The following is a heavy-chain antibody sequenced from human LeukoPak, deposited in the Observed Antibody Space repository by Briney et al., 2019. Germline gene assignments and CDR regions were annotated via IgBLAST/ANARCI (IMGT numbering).Heavy chain of an antibody. CDR3: ARANWNYACY. D-gene: IGHD1-7*01. J-gene: IGHJ4*02. V-gene: IGHV1-2*02. CDR2: INPNSGGT. CDR1: GYTFTAYY. Sequence: ASVKVSCKASGYTFTAYYIHWVRQAPGQGLEWMGWINPNSGGTNYAQKFQGRVTMTRDTSISTAHMELSGLRSDDTAVYYCARANWNYACYWGQGTLVTVSS.